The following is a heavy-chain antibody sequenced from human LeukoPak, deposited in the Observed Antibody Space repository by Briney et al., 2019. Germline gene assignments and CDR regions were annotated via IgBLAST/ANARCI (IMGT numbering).Heavy chain of an antibody. J-gene: IGHJ4*02. CDR3: ASLSTGTTSVDY. CDR2: ISGSGGST. CDR1: GFTFSSYA. Sequence: GGSLRLSCAASGFTFSSYAMSWVRQAPGKGLEWVSAISGSGGSTHYADSVKGRFTISRDNSKNTLYLQMNSLRAEDTAVYYCASLSTGTTSVDYWGQGTLVTVSS. D-gene: IGHD1-7*01. V-gene: IGHV3-23*01.